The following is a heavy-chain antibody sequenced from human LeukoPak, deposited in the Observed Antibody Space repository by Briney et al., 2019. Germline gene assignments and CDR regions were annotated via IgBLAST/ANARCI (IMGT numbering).Heavy chain of an antibody. V-gene: IGHV1-8*02. D-gene: IGHD5-12*01. CDR3: ASLINPRGYSGYDPVDY. CDR2: MNPNSGNT. J-gene: IGHJ4*02. CDR1: GYTFTGYY. Sequence: GASVKVSCKASGYTFTGYYMHWVRQAPGQGLEWMGWMNPNSGNTGYAQKFQGRVTMTRNTSISTAYMELSSLRSEDTAVYYCASLINPRGYSGYDPVDYWGQGTLVTVSS.